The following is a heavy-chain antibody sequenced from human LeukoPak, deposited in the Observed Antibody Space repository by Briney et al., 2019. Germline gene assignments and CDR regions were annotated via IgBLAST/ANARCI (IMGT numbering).Heavy chain of an antibody. CDR2: IYYSGNT. CDR3: AADPGPRRFDY. J-gene: IGHJ4*02. D-gene: IGHD1-14*01. Sequence: SETLSLTCTVSGGSISSYYWSWIGQPPGKGLEWIGYIYYSGNTNYNPSLKSRVTISVDTSKNQFSLKLSSVTAADTAVYYFAADPGPRRFDYWGRGTLVTVSS. V-gene: IGHV4-59*01. CDR1: GGSISSYY.